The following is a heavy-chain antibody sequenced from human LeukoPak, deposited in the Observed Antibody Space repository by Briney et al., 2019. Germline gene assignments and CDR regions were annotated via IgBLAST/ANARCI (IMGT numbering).Heavy chain of an antibody. CDR3: ARGLRGEILQTGY. D-gene: IGHD1-26*01. Sequence: GASVKVSCEASGHTFTNYDIDWVRQATGQGLEWMGWMSPNSGNTGYAQKFQGRVTMTRDTSINTAYMELSSLRSEDTAVYYCARGLRGEILQTGYWGQGTLVTVSS. J-gene: IGHJ4*02. V-gene: IGHV1-8*01. CDR2: MSPNSGNT. CDR1: GHTFTNYD.